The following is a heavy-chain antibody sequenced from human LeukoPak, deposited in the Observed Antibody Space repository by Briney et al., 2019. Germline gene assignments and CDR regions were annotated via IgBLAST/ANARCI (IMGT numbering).Heavy chain of an antibody. V-gene: IGHV1-69*13. CDR1: GGTFSSYA. CDR3: ARAVEMATMARILGAFDI. D-gene: IGHD5-24*01. CDR2: IIPIFGTA. J-gene: IGHJ3*02. Sequence: SVKVSCKASGGTFSSYAISWVRQAPGQGLEWMGGIIPIFGTADYAQKFQGRVTITADESTSTAYMELSSLRSEDTAVYYCARAVEMATMARILGAFDIWGQGTMVTVSS.